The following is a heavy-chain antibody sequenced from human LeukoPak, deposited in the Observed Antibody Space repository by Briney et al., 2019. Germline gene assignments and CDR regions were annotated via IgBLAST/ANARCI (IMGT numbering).Heavy chain of an antibody. J-gene: IGHJ3*02. D-gene: IGHD1-1*01. CDR3: VRLQPNTGEWAFDI. CDR1: GFTFSSYA. CDR2: ISNSGST. Sequence: KSGGSLRLSCAASGFTFSSYAMSWIRQPPGEGLEWIGYISNSGSTNYNPSLKSRVTISVDTSKNQLSLKLSYVTAADTAVYHCVRLQPNTGEWAFDIWGQGTMVSVSS. V-gene: IGHV4-59*01.